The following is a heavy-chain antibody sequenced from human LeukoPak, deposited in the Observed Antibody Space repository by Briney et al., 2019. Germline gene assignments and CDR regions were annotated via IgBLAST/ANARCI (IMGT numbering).Heavy chain of an antibody. J-gene: IGHJ4*02. Sequence: SETLSLTCTVSGGSISSNIHYWGWILQPPGKGLEWIGSIYYSGSIYYNPSLKSRVTISVDTSKNQFSLKQSSVTAADTAVYYCARRGSSSSTLDYYFDYWGQGTLVTVSS. V-gene: IGHV4-39*01. D-gene: IGHD6-6*01. CDR1: GGSISSNIHY. CDR2: IYYSGSI. CDR3: ARRGSSSSTLDYYFDY.